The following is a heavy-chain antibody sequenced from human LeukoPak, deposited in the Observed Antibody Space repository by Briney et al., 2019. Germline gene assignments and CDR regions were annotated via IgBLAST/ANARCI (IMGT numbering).Heavy chain of an antibody. CDR3: ARGGAGYAFDY. J-gene: IGHJ4*02. V-gene: IGHV3-66*02. Sequence: GGSLRLSCAASGFTVSTNYMSWVRQAPGEGLEWVSVVSSGGTPYYADSVKGRFTISRDSSENTLYLQMHSLRAEDTAVYYCARGGAGYAFDYWGQGTLVTVSS. CDR1: GFTVSTNY. CDR2: VSSGGTP. D-gene: IGHD5-12*01.